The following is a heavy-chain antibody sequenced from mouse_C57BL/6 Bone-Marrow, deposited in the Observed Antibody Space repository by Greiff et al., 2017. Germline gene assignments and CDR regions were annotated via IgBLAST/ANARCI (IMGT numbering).Heavy chain of an antibody. J-gene: IGHJ4*01. V-gene: IGHV5-4*01. CDR3: ARDGETAQAFYAMDY. CDR1: GFTFSSYA. D-gene: IGHD3-2*02. Sequence: EVKVEESGGGLVKPGGSLKLSCAASGFTFSSYAMSWVRQTPEKRLEWVATISDGGSYTYYPDNVKGRFTISRDNAKNNLYLQMSHLKSEDRAMYYCARDGETAQAFYAMDYWGQGTSVTVSS. CDR2: ISDGGSYT.